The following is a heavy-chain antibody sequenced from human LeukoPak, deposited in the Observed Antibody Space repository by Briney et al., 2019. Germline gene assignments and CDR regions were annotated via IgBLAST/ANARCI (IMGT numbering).Heavy chain of an antibody. V-gene: IGHV4-59*08. D-gene: IGHD4-17*01. Sequence: SETLSLTCTVSGGSISSYYWSWIRQPPGKGLEWIGYIYYSGSTNYNPSLKSRVTISVDTSKNQFSLKLSSVTAADTAVYYCARLLYGDYPFYYYCGMDVWGQGTTVTVSS. CDR2: IYYSGST. J-gene: IGHJ6*02. CDR3: ARLLYGDYPFYYYCGMDV. CDR1: GGSISSYY.